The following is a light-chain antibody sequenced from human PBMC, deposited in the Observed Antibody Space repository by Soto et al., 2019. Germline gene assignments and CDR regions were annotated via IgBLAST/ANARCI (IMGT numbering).Light chain of an antibody. J-gene: IGKJ2*01. CDR1: QSVSDN. V-gene: IGKV3-15*01. CDR2: GAS. Sequence: EIVMTQSPATLSVSPGERATLSCRASQSVSDNLAWYQRKPGQAPRLLIYGASTRATGIPARFSGSGSETEFTLTISSLQSEDFAIYYCQQSNNWPYTFGQGTKVEIK. CDR3: QQSNNWPYT.